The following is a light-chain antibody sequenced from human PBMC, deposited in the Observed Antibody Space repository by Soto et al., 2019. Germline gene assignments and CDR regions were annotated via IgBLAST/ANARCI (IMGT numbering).Light chain of an antibody. V-gene: IGKV3-15*01. CDR1: HSVSRH. J-gene: IGKJ1*01. Sequence: EIVMPQSPATLSVSPGERATLSCRASHSVSRHLAWYPPKPGQAPRLLIYGASTRATGIPARFSGSGSGTEFTLTISGLQSEDFAVYYCQQYNNWPLTFGQGTKVDIK. CDR2: GAS. CDR3: QQYNNWPLT.